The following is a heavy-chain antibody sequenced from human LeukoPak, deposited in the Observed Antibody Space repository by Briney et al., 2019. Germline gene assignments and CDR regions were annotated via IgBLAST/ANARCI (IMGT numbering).Heavy chain of an antibody. CDR3: VKVSPYGNYVGPSDY. V-gene: IGHV3-23*01. CDR2: ISGNGGIT. D-gene: IGHD4-11*01. Sequence: GGSLRLSCAASGFTFSSYAMSWVRQAPGKGLEWVSGISGNGGITYYADSVKGRFTISRDNSRNTLYLQMNSLRAEDTAVYYCVKVSPYGNYVGPSDYWGQGTLVTVSS. CDR1: GFTFSSYA. J-gene: IGHJ4*02.